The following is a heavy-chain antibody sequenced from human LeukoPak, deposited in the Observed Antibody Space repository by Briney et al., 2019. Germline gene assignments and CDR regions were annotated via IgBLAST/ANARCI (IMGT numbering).Heavy chain of an antibody. CDR2: IYYSGST. CDR3: ARDGEGSAGTLRFDNWFDP. CDR1: GGSISSSSYY. J-gene: IGHJ5*02. V-gene: IGHV4-39*02. Sequence: PSETLSLTCTVSGGSISSSSYYWGWIRQPPGKGLEWIGSIYYSGSTYYNPSLKSRVTISVDTSKNQFSLKLSSVTAADTAVYYCARDGEGSAGTLRFDNWFDPWGQGTLVTVSS. D-gene: IGHD6-19*01.